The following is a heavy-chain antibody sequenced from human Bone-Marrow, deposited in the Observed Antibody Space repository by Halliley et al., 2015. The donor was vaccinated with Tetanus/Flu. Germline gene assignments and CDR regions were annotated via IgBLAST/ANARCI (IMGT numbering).Heavy chain of an antibody. J-gene: IGHJ5*02. CDR2: ISGNGGTS. D-gene: IGHD4-17*01. CDR3: AKRDTSVTTSGAGS. CDR1: GFTFAGYA. V-gene: IGHV3-23*01. Sequence: AASGFTFAGYAMSWVRQTPGKGLEWVSSISGNGGTSYYADSVKGRFTISRDNSKNTLYLQMDSLRAEDTALYYCAKRDTSVTTSGAGSWGQGTLVTVSS.